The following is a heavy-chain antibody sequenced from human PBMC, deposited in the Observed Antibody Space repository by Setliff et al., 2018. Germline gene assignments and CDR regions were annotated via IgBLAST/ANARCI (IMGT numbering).Heavy chain of an antibody. V-gene: IGHV1-2*02. Sequence: ASVKVSCKASGYTFTGYYTHWVRQAPGQGFEWMGWISPSSGGSKYAQDFQGRVTMTRDTSISTAYMELSSLRSDDTAVYYCARDGISWLMWFDPWGQGTLVTVSS. CDR2: ISPSSGGS. CDR1: GYTFTGYY. J-gene: IGHJ5*02. D-gene: IGHD3-16*01. CDR3: ARDGISWLMWFDP.